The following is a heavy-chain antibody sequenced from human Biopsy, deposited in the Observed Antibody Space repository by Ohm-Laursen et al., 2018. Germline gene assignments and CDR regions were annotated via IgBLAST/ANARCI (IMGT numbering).Heavy chain of an antibody. V-gene: IGHV1-18*01. Sequence: SVKVPCKISGYTFPNFGISWVRQAPGRGLEWMGWISPYNGNGDYEKNFHGRVTLTADTSTSTVYMELRSLRSRDTAVYYCGASHYFESTGYAFDFWGQGTTVTVSS. D-gene: IGHD3-22*01. CDR2: ISPYNGNG. CDR1: GYTFPNFG. CDR3: GASHYFESTGYAFDF. J-gene: IGHJ3*01.